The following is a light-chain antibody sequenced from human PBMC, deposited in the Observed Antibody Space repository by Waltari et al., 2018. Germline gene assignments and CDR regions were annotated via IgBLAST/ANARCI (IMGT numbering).Light chain of an antibody. J-gene: IGLJ2*01. CDR3: HSRDTSSTRV. CDR2: GKN. Sequence: SSELTQDPSVSVALGPKVRTTCPGDSPRRFLASCYQQRPGQAPILVHYGKNNRPSGIPDRFAGSTSRNTASLTIAGAQAEDEADYYCHSRDTSSTRVFGGGTRLTV. V-gene: IGLV3-19*01. CDR1: SPRRFL.